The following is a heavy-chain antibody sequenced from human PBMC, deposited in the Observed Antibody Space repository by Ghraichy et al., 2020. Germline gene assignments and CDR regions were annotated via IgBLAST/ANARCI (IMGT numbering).Heavy chain of an antibody. D-gene: IGHD5-24*01. CDR3: ARALDGYKDY. CDR1: GGSFSGYY. Sequence: SETLSLTCAVYGGSFSGYYWSWIRQPPGKGLEWIGEINHSGSTNYNPSLKSRVTISVDTSKNQFSLKLSSVTAADTAVYYCARALDGYKDYWGQGTLVTVSS. J-gene: IGHJ4*02. V-gene: IGHV4-34*01. CDR2: INHSGST.